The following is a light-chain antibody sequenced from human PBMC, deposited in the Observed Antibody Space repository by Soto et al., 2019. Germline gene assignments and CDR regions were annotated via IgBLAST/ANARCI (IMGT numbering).Light chain of an antibody. V-gene: IGLV2-11*01. Sequence: QNPLTQPRWVSGSPGQSVNISCTGTSSDVGGYNYVSWYQQHPGKAPKLMIYDVSKRPSGVPDRFSGSKSGNTASLTISGLQAEDEADYYCCSYAGSYTYVFGTGTKVTVL. J-gene: IGLJ1*01. CDR1: SSDVGGYNY. CDR3: CSYAGSYTYV. CDR2: DVS.